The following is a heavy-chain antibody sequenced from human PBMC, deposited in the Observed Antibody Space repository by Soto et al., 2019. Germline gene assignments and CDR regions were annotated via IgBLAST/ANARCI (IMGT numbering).Heavy chain of an antibody. Sequence: PGGSLRLSCAASGFTFSSYWMSWVRQAPGKGLEWVANIKQDGSEKYYVDSVKGRFTISRDNAKNSLYLQMNSLRAEDTAVYYCARDRRGVIVITDAFDIWGQGTMVTVSS. CDR2: IKQDGSEK. D-gene: IGHD3-16*02. V-gene: IGHV3-7*05. CDR1: GFTFSSYW. J-gene: IGHJ3*02. CDR3: ARDRRGVIVITDAFDI.